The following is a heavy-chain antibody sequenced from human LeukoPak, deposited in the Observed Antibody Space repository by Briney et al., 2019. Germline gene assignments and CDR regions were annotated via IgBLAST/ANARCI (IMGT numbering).Heavy chain of an antibody. CDR3: AKEGSSGWYGDY. D-gene: IGHD6-19*01. J-gene: IGHJ4*02. CDR1: GFTFSSYG. Sequence: GGPLRLSCAASGFTFSSYGMLWVRQAPGKGLEWVAIILYDGSNKYYTDSVKGRFTISRDNSENTLYLQMNSLRVEDTAVYYCAKEGSSGWYGDYWGQGTLVTVSS. CDR2: ILYDGSNK. V-gene: IGHV3-30*18.